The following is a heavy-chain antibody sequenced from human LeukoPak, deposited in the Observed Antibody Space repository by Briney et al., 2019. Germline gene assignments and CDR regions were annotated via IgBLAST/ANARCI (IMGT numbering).Heavy chain of an antibody. J-gene: IGHJ3*02. Sequence: GGSLRLSCAASGFTFSDYYMSWIRQAPGKGLEWVSYISSSGSTIYYADSVKGRFTISRDNAKNSLYLQMNSLRAEDTAVYYCARDELDYGGNTDAFDIWGQGTMVTVSS. CDR3: ARDELDYGGNTDAFDI. V-gene: IGHV3-11*01. D-gene: IGHD4-23*01. CDR1: GFTFSDYY. CDR2: ISSSGSTI.